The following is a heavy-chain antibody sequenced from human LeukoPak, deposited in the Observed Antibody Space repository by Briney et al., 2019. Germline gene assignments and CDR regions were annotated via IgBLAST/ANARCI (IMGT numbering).Heavy chain of an antibody. J-gene: IGHJ2*01. Sequence: GASVKVSCKASGGTFSSYAISWVRQAPGQGLEWMGGIIPIFGTANYAQKFQGRVTITADKSTSTAYMELSSLRSEDTAVYYCARDSAAVADWYFDLWGRGTLVTVSS. V-gene: IGHV1-69*06. CDR3: ARDSAAVADWYFDL. D-gene: IGHD6-19*01. CDR1: GGTFSSYA. CDR2: IIPIFGTA.